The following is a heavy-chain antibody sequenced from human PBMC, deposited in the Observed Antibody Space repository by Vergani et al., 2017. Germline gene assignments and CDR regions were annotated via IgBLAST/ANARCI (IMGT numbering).Heavy chain of an antibody. CDR2: TYYRSKWYN. CDR1: GDSVSSNSAA. CDR3: ARGPLVGGSSSRYYFDY. Sequence: QVQLQQSGPGLVKPSQTLSLTCAISGDSVSSNSAAWNWIRQSPSRGLEWLGRTYYRSKWYNDYAVSLKSRITINQYQSQNHFSVQLNPVTPEDTAVYYCARGPLVGGSSSRYYFDYWGQGTLVTVSS. J-gene: IGHJ4*02. D-gene: IGHD6-6*01. V-gene: IGHV6-1*01.